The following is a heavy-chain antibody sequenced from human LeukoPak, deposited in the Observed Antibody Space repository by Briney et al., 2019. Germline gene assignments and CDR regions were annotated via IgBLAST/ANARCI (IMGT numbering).Heavy chain of an antibody. CDR3: AKVGSWYPEYNWFDP. CDR2: ISGSGGST. D-gene: IGHD6-13*01. J-gene: IGHJ5*02. Sequence: GGSLRLSCAVSGFTFSSYAMSWVRQAPGKGLEWVSAISGSGGSTYYADSVKGRFTISRDNSKNTLYLQMNSLRAEDTAVYYCAKVGSWYPEYNWFDPWGQGTLVTVSS. V-gene: IGHV3-23*01. CDR1: GFTFSSYA.